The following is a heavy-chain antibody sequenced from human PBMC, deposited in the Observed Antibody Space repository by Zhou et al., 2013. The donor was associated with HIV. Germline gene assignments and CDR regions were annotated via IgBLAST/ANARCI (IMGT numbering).Heavy chain of an antibody. Sequence: QVQLVQSGAEVKKPGSSVKISCRTSGAPFSSFAFNWMRQAPGQGLEWVGGIIPILGTPNYAQKFLGRVAITADEPSGTVYLELSGLRSADTAVYYCARGNLWSYYYYAMDVWGQGTTVTVSS. D-gene: IGHD3-10*01. J-gene: IGHJ6*02. CDR1: GAPFSSFA. CDR2: IIPILGTP. CDR3: ARGNLWSYYYYAMDV. V-gene: IGHV1-69*11.